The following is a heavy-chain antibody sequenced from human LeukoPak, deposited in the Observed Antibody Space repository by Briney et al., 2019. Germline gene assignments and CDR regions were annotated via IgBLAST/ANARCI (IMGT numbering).Heavy chain of an antibody. Sequence: GASVKVSCKASGYTFTSYYIHWVRQAPGQGLEWMGWISAYNGDTNYAQKLQGRVTMTTDTSTSTAYMELRSLRSDDTAVYYCARHTGSGSYYNRFINWFDPWGQGTLVTVSS. J-gene: IGHJ5*02. CDR2: ISAYNGDT. V-gene: IGHV1-18*04. CDR3: ARHTGSGSYYNRFINWFDP. D-gene: IGHD3-10*01. CDR1: GYTFTSYY.